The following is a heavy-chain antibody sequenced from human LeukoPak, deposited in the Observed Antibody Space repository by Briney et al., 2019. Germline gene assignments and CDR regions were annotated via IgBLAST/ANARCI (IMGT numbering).Heavy chain of an antibody. V-gene: IGHV4-59*01. Sequence: PSGTLSLTCTVSGGSISGYYWSWIRQPPGKGLEWIGYIYYSGSTNYSPSLKSRLTISVDTSKNQFSLKLSSVTAADTAVYYCASGTYFYFDYWGQGTLATVSS. CDR1: GGSISGYY. D-gene: IGHD1-26*01. J-gene: IGHJ4*02. CDR2: IYYSGST. CDR3: ASGTYFYFDY.